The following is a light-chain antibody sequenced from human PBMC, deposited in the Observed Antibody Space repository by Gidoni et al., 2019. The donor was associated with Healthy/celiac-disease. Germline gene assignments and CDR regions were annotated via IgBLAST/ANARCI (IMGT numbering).Light chain of an antibody. J-gene: IGLJ2*01. CDR2: DVS. CDR1: SSDVGRYNY. V-gene: IGLV2-11*01. CDR3: CSYAGSYTDVL. Sequence: QSAPTQPRSVSGSPGQSVTISCTGTSSDVGRYNYVSWYQQHPGKAPKLMIFDVSKRPSGVPDRFSGSKSGNTASLTISGLQAEDEADYYCCSYAGSYTDVLFGGGTKLPVL.